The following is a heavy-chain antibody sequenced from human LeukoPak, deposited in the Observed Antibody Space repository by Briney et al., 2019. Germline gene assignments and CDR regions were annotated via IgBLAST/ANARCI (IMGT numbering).Heavy chain of an antibody. V-gene: IGHV1-8*01. CDR3: ARDRWNIVGATVDY. D-gene: IGHD1-26*01. Sequence: ASVKVSCKASGYTFTSYDVNWVRQATGQGLEWMGWMNPNSGNTGLAQKFQGRVTLTRDTSLSTAYMELSNLRSDDTAVYYCARDRWNIVGATVDYWGQGTLVTVSS. CDR1: GYTFTSYD. CDR2: MNPNSGNT. J-gene: IGHJ4*02.